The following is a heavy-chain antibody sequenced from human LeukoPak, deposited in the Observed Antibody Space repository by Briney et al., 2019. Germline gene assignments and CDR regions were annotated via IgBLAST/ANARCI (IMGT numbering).Heavy chain of an antibody. V-gene: IGHV4-34*01. D-gene: IGHD2-15*01. CDR1: GGSFSGYY. CDR3: ARDFIGYCSGGSCYAMTNAFGI. J-gene: IGHJ3*02. Sequence: PSETLSLTCAVYGGSFSGYYWSWIRQPPGKGLEWIGEINHSGSTNYNPSLKSRVTMSVDTSKNQFSLKLSSVTAADTAVYYCARDFIGYCSGGSCYAMTNAFGIWGQGTMVTVSS. CDR2: INHSGST.